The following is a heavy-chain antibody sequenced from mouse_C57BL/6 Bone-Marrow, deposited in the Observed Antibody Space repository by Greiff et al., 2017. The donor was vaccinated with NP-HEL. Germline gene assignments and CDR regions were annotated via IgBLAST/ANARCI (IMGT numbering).Heavy chain of an antibody. D-gene: IGHD2-3*01. CDR1: GYSFTGYY. J-gene: IGHJ4*01. CDR3: ARGGDGYYGYYAMDY. Sequence: VQLQQSGPELVKPGASVKISCKASGYSFTGYYMNWVKQSPEKSLEWIGEINPSTGGTTYNQKFKAKATLTVDKSSSTAYMQLKSLTSEDSAVYYCARGGDGYYGYYAMDYWGQGTSVTVSS. CDR2: INPSTGGT. V-gene: IGHV1-42*01.